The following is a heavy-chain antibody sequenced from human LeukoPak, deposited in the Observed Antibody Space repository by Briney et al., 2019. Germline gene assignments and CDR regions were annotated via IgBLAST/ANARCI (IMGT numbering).Heavy chain of an antibody. V-gene: IGHV3-21*01. CDR2: ISSSRSYI. CDR3: AREKDDAFDI. Sequence: GGSLRLSCAASGFTFSSYSMNGVRQAPGKGLEWVSSISSSRSYIYYADSVKGRFTISRDNAKNSLYLQMNSLRAEDTAVYYCAREKDDAFDIWGQGTMVTVSS. CDR1: GFTFSSYS. J-gene: IGHJ3*02.